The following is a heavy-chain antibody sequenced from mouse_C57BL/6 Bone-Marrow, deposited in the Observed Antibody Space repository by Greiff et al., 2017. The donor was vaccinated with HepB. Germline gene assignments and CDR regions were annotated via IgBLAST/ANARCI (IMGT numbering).Heavy chain of an antibody. J-gene: IGHJ4*01. CDR1: GFTFNTYA. D-gene: IGHD3-2*02. Sequence: VQLKESGGGLVQPKGSLKLSCAASGFTFNTYAMHWVRQAPGKGLEWVARIRSKSSNYATYYADSVKDRFTISRDDSQSVLYLQMNNLKTEDTAMYYCVRGTAQALHYYAMDYWGQGTSVTVSS. CDR2: IRSKSSNYAT. CDR3: VRGTAQALHYYAMDY. V-gene: IGHV10-3*01.